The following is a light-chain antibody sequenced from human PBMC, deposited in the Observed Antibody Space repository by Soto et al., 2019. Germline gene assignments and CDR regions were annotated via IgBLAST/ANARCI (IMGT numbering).Light chain of an antibody. J-gene: IGLJ1*01. V-gene: IGLV2-14*01. CDR1: STDVGGYNY. CDR2: EVS. Sequence: QSALAQPSSVSGSPGQSITIPCTVTSTDVGGYNYVSWYQHHPGKGPKLIIYEVSNRPSGVSDRFSGSKSGNKASLIISNLEAEDESDYYCGSYTSTDTPFVFGTGTKVTVL. CDR3: GSYTSTDTPFV.